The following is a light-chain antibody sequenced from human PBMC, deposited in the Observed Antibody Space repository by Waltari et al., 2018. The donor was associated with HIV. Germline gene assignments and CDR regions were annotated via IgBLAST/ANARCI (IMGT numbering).Light chain of an antibody. CDR2: DAS. CDR1: PDISNS. CDR3: QQCDNLPLT. J-gene: IGKJ1*01. Sequence: DIQMTQSPSSLSASVGDRVTITCQASPDISNSLNWYQQKPGKAPKLLSYDASNLETGVPSRFSGSGSGTDFTFTISSLQPEDIATYYCQQCDNLPLTFGQGTKVEI. V-gene: IGKV1-33*01.